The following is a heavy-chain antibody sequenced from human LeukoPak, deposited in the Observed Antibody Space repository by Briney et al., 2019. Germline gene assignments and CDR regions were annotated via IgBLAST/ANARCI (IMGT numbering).Heavy chain of an antibody. CDR2: ISSSSSYI. CDR3: ARALKGVIYDAFDI. J-gene: IGHJ3*02. CDR1: GFTFSSYS. V-gene: IGHV3-21*01. D-gene: IGHD3-16*02. Sequence: GGSLRLSCAASGFTFSSYSMNWVRQAPGKGLEWVSSISSSSSYIYYADSVKGRFTISRDNAKNSLYLQMNSLRAEDTAVYYCARALKGVIYDAFDIWGQGTMVTVSS.